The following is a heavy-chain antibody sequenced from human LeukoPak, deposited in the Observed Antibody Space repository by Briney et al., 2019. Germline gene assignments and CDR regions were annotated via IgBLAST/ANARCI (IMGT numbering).Heavy chain of an antibody. D-gene: IGHD6-19*01. CDR2: INHSGST. V-gene: IGHV4-39*07. CDR3: ARPRYSSGWYSFDY. J-gene: IGHJ4*02. CDR1: GGSISSRNDY. Sequence: PSETLSLTCTVSGGSISSRNDYWSWIRQPPGKGLEWIGEINHSGSTNYNPSLKSRVTISVDTSKNQFSLKLSSVTAADTAVYYCARPRYSSGWYSFDYWGQGTLVTVSS.